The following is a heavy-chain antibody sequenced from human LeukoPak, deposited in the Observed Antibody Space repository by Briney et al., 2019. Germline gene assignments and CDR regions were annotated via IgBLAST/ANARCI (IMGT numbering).Heavy chain of an antibody. Sequence: SETLSLTCTVSGGSISSGGYYWSWIRQHPGKGLEWIGYIYYSGSTYYNPSLKSRVTISVDTSKNQFSLKLSSVTAADTAVYYCASLSLYYYDSSGSRFDYWGQGTLVTVSS. CDR2: IYYSGST. CDR1: GGSISSGGYY. J-gene: IGHJ4*02. V-gene: IGHV4-31*03. D-gene: IGHD3-22*01. CDR3: ASLSLYYYDSSGSRFDY.